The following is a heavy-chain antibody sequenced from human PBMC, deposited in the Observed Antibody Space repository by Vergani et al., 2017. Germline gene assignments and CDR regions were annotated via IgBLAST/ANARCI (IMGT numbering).Heavy chain of an antibody. D-gene: IGHD3-22*01. CDR2: IDWDDDT. Sequence: QVTLKESGPALVKPTQTLTLTCTFSGSSLTTYGMRVSWIRQPPGKALEWLARIDWDDDTYYRTSLRTRLTISKDTFKNQVALTMTNMDPVDTATYYCARTLSNSRGYYLDYWGQGALVTVSS. V-gene: IGHV2-70*04. CDR1: GSSLTTYGMR. J-gene: IGHJ4*02. CDR3: ARTLSNSRGYYLDY.